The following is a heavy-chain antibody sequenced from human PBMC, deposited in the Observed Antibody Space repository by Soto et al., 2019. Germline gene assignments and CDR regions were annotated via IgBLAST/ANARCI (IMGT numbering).Heavy chain of an antibody. CDR2: ITWNSNNI. J-gene: IGHJ3*02. CDR1: GFRFDDYA. Sequence: GGSLRLSCAASGFRFDDYAMHWVRQAPGKGLEWVSGITWNSNNIGYADSVKGRFTISRDNAKNSLYLQMDALTPEDTAFYYCAKDSAYDILTGYAFDIWGQGTMVTV. V-gene: IGHV3-9*01. CDR3: AKDSAYDILTGYAFDI. D-gene: IGHD3-9*01.